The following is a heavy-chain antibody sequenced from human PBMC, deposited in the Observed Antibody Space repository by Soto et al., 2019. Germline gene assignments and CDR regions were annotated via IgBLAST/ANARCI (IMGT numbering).Heavy chain of an antibody. CDR2: ISGSGGST. J-gene: IGHJ6*02. CDR3: AKDRDCSSTSCYTGYYYYGMDV. CDR1: GFTFSSYA. Sequence: GGSLRLSCAASGFTFSSYAMSWVRQAPGKGLEWVSAISGSGGSTYYADSVKGRFTISRDNSKNTLYLQMNSLRAEDTAVYYCAKDRDCSSTSCYTGYYYYGMDVWGQGTTVTVSS. V-gene: IGHV3-23*01. D-gene: IGHD2-2*02.